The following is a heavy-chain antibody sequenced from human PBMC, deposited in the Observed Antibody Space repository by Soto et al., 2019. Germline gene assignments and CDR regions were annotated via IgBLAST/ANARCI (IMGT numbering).Heavy chain of an antibody. CDR3: ARQIVAVAAPGGAFDI. V-gene: IGHV4-39*01. J-gene: IGHJ3*02. CDR1: GGSISSSSYY. D-gene: IGHD6-19*01. CDR2: IYYSGST. Sequence: SETLSLTCTVSGGSISSSSYYWGWIRQPPGKGLEWIGSIYYSGSTYYNPSLKSRVTISVDTSKNQFSLKLSSVTAADTAVYYCARQIVAVAAPGGAFDIWGQGTMVTVSS.